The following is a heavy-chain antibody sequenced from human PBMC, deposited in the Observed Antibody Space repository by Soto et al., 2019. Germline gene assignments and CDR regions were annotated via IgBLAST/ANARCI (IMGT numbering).Heavy chain of an antibody. J-gene: IGHJ4*02. CDR2: IYYSGST. Sequence: SETLSLTCTVSGGSVSSGSYYWSWIRQPPGKGLEWIGYIYYSGSTNYNPSLKSRVTISVDTSKNQFSLKLSSVTAADTAVYYCARVISRYSYGLFDYWGQGTLVTVSS. D-gene: IGHD5-18*01. V-gene: IGHV4-61*01. CDR3: ARVISRYSYGLFDY. CDR1: GGSVSSGSYY.